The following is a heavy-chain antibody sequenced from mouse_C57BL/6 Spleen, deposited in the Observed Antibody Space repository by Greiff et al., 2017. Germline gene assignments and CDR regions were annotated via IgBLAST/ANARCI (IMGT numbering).Heavy chain of an antibody. J-gene: IGHJ2*01. D-gene: IGHD6-2*01. CDR1: GYTFTDYE. Sequence: VQLQQPGAELVRPGASVTLSCKASGYTFTDYEMHWVKQTPVHGLEWIGAIDPETGGTAYNQKFKGKAILTADKSSSTAYMELRSLTSEDSAVYYCTREGFSHYFDYWGQGTTLTVSS. CDR2: IDPETGGT. CDR3: TREGFSHYFDY. V-gene: IGHV1-15*01.